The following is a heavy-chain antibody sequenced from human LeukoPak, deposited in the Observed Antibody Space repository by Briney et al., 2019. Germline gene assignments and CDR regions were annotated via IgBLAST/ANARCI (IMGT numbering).Heavy chain of an antibody. CDR3: ARDKYGDYAFDI. CDR2: ISSSSGTI. V-gene: IGHV3-48*01. Sequence: GRSLRLSCAASGFTFSSYAMHWVRQAPGKGLEWVSYISSSSGTIYYADSMKGRFTISRDNAKNSLYLQMNSLRAEDTAVYYCARDKYGDYAFDIWGQGTMVTVSS. J-gene: IGHJ3*02. CDR1: GFTFSSYA. D-gene: IGHD4-17*01.